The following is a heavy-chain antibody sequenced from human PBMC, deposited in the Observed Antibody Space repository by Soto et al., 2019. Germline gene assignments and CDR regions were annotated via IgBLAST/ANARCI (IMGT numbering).Heavy chain of an antibody. Sequence: PSETLSLTCTVSGGSVSSGSYYWSWIRQPPGKGLEWIGYIYYSGSTNYNPSLKSRVTISVDTSKNQFSLKLSSVTAADTAVYYCARDLCGYDCMAQDYYYYGMDVWGQGTTVTVSS. V-gene: IGHV4-61*01. D-gene: IGHD5-12*01. CDR2: IYYSGST. J-gene: IGHJ6*02. CDR1: GGSVSSGSYY. CDR3: ARDLCGYDCMAQDYYYYGMDV.